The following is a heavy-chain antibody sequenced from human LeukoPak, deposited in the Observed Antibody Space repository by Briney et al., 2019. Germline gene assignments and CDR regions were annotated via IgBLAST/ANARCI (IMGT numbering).Heavy chain of an antibody. CDR2: INHSGST. J-gene: IGHJ6*03. Sequence: KPSETLSLTCAVYGGSFSGYYWSWIRQPPGKGLEWIGEINHSGSTNYNPSLKSRVTISVDTSKNQFSLKLSSVTAADTAVYYCARVKLGNYCTNGVCYGGSYYYYYYMDVWGKGTTVTVSS. CDR3: ARVKLGNYCTNGVCYGGSYYYYYYMDV. D-gene: IGHD2-8*01. V-gene: IGHV4-34*01. CDR1: GGSFSGYY.